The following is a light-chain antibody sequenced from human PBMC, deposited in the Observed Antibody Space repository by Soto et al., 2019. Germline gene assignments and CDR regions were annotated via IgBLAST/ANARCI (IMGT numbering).Light chain of an antibody. J-gene: IGKJ5*01. V-gene: IGKV3-15*01. CDR1: QSVSSN. Sequence: ESVLTQSTGTLSLSPGERDTLSCRASQSVSSNLAWYQQKPGQAPRLLIYGASTRATGIPARFSGSGSGTEFTLTISSLQSEDFAVYYCQQYNNWPPSFGQGTRLEIK. CDR3: QQYNNWPPS. CDR2: GAS.